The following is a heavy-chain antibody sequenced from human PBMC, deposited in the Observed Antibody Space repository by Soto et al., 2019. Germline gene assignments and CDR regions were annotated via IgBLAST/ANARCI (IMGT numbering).Heavy chain of an antibody. J-gene: IGHJ5*02. V-gene: IGHV5-51*01. Sequence: GESLKISCKASGYNFDDYWIGWVRQMPGKGLEWMGIIYPGDSDTKYSPSFQGQVTFSADRSISTAYLQWSSLKASDTAIYYCARGSYYDYWSGYYTGGSGGWFHPWGQGTLVTVSS. CDR2: IYPGDSDT. CDR1: GYNFDDYW. D-gene: IGHD3-3*01. CDR3: ARGSYYDYWSGYYTGGSGGWFHP.